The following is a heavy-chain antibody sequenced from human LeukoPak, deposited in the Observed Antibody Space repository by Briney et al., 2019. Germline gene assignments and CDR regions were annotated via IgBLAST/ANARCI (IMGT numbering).Heavy chain of an antibody. CDR3: AKDSGSYWNGYYFDY. J-gene: IGHJ4*02. Sequence: GGSLRLSCAASGFTFSSYGMHWVSQAPGKGLEWVAFIRYDRSNKYYADSVKGRFTISRDNSRNTLYLQMNSLRAEDTAVYYCAKDSGSYWNGYYFDYWGQGTLVTVSS. CDR2: IRYDRSNK. D-gene: IGHD1-26*01. CDR1: GFTFSSYG. V-gene: IGHV3-30*02.